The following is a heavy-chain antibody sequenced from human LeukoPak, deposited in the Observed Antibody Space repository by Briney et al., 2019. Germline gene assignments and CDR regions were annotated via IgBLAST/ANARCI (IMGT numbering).Heavy chain of an antibody. V-gene: IGHV3-74*01. J-gene: IGHJ6*02. CDR3: ARARGASVDYGMDV. D-gene: IGHD2-15*01. CDR2: INSDGSST. Sequence: PGRSLRLSCEASGFTFNSYWMHWVRQAPGKGLVWVSRINSDGSSTSYADSVKGRFTISRDNAKNTLYVQMNSLRAEDTAVYYCARARGASVDYGMDVWGQGTTVTVSS. CDR1: GFTFNSYW.